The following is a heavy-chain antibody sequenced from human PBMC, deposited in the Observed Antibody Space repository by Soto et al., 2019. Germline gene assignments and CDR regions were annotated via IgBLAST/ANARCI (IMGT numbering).Heavy chain of an antibody. CDR1: GFTFSNAW. J-gene: IGHJ3*02. CDR2: IKSKTDGGTT. CDR3: TTAPGYYDYIWGSYRLNAFDI. V-gene: IGHV3-15*01. Sequence: LRLSCAASGFTFSNAWMSWVRQAPGKGLEWVGRIKSKTDGGTTDYAAPVKGRFTISRDDSKNTLYLQMNSLKTEDTAVYYCTTAPGYYDYIWGSYRLNAFDIWGQGTMVTVSS. D-gene: IGHD3-16*02.